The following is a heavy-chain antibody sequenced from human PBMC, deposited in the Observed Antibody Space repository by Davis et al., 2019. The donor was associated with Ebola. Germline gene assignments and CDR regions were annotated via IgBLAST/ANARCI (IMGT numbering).Heavy chain of an antibody. D-gene: IGHD1-1*01. CDR3: ARGNDMGVDY. J-gene: IGHJ4*02. CDR1: GGSISSYY. Sequence: MPGGSLRLSCTVSGGSISSYYWSWIRQPPGKGLEWIGYIYYSGSTNYNPSLKSRVTISVDTSKNQFSLKLSSVTAADTAVYYCARGNDMGVDYWGQGTLVTVSS. V-gene: IGHV4-59*01. CDR2: IYYSGST.